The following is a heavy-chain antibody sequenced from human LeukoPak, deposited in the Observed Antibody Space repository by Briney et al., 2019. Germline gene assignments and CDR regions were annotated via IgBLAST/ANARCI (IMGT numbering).Heavy chain of an antibody. CDR1: GGSFSGYY. CDR3: ARSGPAAPYYYYYGMDV. J-gene: IGHJ6*02. D-gene: IGHD2-2*01. Sequence: SETLSLTCAVYGGSFSGYYWSWIRQPPGKGLEWIGEINHSGSNNYNPSLKSRVTISVDTSKNQFSLKLSSVTAADTAVYYCARSGPAAPYYYYYGMDVWGQGTTVTVSS. CDR2: INHSGSN. V-gene: IGHV4-34*01.